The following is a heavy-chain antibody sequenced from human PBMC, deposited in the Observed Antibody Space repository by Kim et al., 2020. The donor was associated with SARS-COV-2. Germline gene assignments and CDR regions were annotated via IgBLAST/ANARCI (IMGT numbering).Heavy chain of an antibody. J-gene: IGHJ6*02. CDR3: ARDYDSSGYYYYYGMDV. CDR2: ISAYNGNT. V-gene: IGHV1-18*01. CDR1: GYTFTSYG. Sequence: ASVKVSCKASGYTFTSYGISWVRQAPGQGLEWMGWISAYNGNTNYAQKLQGRVTMTTDTSTSTAYMELRSLRSDDTAVYYCARDYDSSGYYYYYGMDVWGQGTTVTVSS. D-gene: IGHD3-22*01.